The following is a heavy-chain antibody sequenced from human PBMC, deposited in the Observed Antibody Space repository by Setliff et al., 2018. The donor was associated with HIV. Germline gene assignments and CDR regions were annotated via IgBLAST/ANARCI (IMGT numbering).Heavy chain of an antibody. J-gene: IGHJ4*02. CDR2: VSYSGAT. Sequence: SETLSLTCSVSGGSSIANTFASTWIRQSPGKGLEYIGDVSYSGATMYTNYNPSLESRVTVSEDTSRHQFSLKLTSVTADDTGIYYCVRGPPFAYWGQGLLVTVSS. CDR1: GGSSIANTFA. V-gene: IGHV4-39*07. CDR3: VRGPPFAY.